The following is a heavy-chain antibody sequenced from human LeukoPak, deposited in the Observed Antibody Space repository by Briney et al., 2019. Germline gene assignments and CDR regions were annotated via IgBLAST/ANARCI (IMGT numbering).Heavy chain of an antibody. D-gene: IGHD6-13*01. CDR1: GFTFSDYE. J-gene: IGHJ4*02. CDR2: ITSSGRIT. V-gene: IGHV3-48*03. Sequence: PGGSLRLSCAASGFTFSDYEMTWVRQAPGKGLEWISYITSSGRITSHADSVKGRFTISRDNAKNSLYLQMTSLRAEDTAVYYCGRGGKVEQLVLARWGQGSLVTVSS. CDR3: GRGGKVEQLVLAR.